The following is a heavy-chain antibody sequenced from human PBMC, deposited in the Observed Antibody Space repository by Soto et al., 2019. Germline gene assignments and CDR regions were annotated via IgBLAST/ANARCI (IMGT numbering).Heavy chain of an antibody. CDR3: ARPGAAPYGLDV. J-gene: IGHJ6*02. V-gene: IGHV1-8*01. D-gene: IGHD6-25*01. CDR1: GYTFITYD. CDR2: VNPESGQA. Sequence: ASVKVSCKATGYTFITYDINWVRQAAGQGLEWMGWVNPESGQAGYAQKFQGRVTMTSNIDTTTAYMELSGLRVEDTAVYFCARPGAAPYGLDVWGQGATVTVSS.